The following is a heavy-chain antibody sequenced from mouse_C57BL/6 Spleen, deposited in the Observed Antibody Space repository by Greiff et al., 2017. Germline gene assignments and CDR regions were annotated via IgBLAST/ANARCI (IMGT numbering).Heavy chain of an antibody. CDR1: GYSITSGYY. CDR3: ARSAITTVGYFDV. D-gene: IGHD1-1*01. J-gene: IGHJ1*03. V-gene: IGHV3-6*01. Sequence: EVQLQQSGPGLVKPSQSLSLTCSVTGYSITSGYYWNWIRQFPGNKLEWMGYISYDGSNNYNPSLKNRISITRDTSKNQFFLKLNSVTTEDTATYYCARSAITTVGYFDVWGTGTTVTVSS. CDR2: ISYDGSN.